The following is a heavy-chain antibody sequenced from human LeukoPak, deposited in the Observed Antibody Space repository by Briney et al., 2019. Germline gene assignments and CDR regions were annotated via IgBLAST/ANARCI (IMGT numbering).Heavy chain of an antibody. V-gene: IGHV3-30*18. CDR3: AKGRGAYRPPPYYYGMDV. CDR1: GFTFSSYG. D-gene: IGHD2-2*02. J-gene: IGHJ6*02. CDR2: ISYDGSNK. Sequence: PGRSLRLSCAASGFTFSSYGMHWVRQAPGKGLEWVAVISYDGSNKYYADSMKGRFTISRDNSKNTLYLQMNSLRAEDTAVYYCAKGRGAYRPPPYYYGMDVWGQGTTVTVSS.